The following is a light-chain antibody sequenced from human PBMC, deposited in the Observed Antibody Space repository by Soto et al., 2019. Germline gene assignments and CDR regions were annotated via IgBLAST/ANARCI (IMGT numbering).Light chain of an antibody. CDR3: SSYTSSSALV. CDR1: SSDVGGHKY. Sequence: QPVLTQPASVSGSPGQSITISCTGTSSDVGGHKYVSWYQHHPGKAPKLMIYEVSNRPSGVSDRFSGSKSGNTASLTISGLLAEDEADYYCSSYTSSSALVFGGGTKLTVL. CDR2: EVS. J-gene: IGLJ2*01. V-gene: IGLV2-14*01.